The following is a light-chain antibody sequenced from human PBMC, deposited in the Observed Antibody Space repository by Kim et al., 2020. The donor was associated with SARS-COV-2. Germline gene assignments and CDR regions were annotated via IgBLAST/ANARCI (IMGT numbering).Light chain of an antibody. CDR1: NSGSKS. J-gene: IGLJ3*02. CDR2: YDR. CDR3: QVWDSSSDHRV. V-gene: IGLV3-21*04. Sequence: APGKTARITRGGNNSGSKSVHWYQQKPGQAPVLVIHYDRDRPSGIPERFSGSNSGSTATLTISRVEAGDEADYYCQVWDSSSDHRVFGGGTQLTVL.